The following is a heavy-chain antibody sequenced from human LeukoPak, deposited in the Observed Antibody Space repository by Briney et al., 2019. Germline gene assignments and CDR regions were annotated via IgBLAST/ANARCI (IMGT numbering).Heavy chain of an antibody. CDR3: ARGIGYCTGGSCYFDY. V-gene: IGHV3-48*04. CDR2: ISSGSSTI. D-gene: IGHD2-15*01. CDR1: GFTFTSYT. J-gene: IGHJ4*02. Sequence: GGSLRLSCAASGFTFTSYTMNWVRQAPGKGLEWVSYISSGSSTIYYADSVKGRFTISRDNAKNSLYLQMNSLRAEDTAVYYCARGIGYCTGGSCYFDYWGQGTLVTVSS.